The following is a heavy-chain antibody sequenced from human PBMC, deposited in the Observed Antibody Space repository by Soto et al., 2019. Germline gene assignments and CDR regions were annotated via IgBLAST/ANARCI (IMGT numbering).Heavy chain of an antibody. Sequence: SETLSLTCAVYGGSLSGYYWSWIRQPPGKGLEWIGEINHSGSTNYNPSLKSRVTISVDTSKNQFSLKLSSVTAADTAVYYCARGLGYCSSTSCTFDYWGQGTLVTAS. CDR1: GGSLSGYY. D-gene: IGHD2-2*01. CDR3: ARGLGYCSSTSCTFDY. J-gene: IGHJ4*02. CDR2: INHSGST. V-gene: IGHV4-34*01.